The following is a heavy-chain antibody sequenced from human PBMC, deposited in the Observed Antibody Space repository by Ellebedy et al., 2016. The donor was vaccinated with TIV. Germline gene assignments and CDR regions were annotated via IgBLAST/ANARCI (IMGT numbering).Heavy chain of an antibody. CDR3: ARQILTGYSRWYYYGTDV. V-gene: IGHV5-51*01. CDR2: IYPGDSDT. D-gene: IGHD3-9*01. CDR1: GSSFTSYW. J-gene: IGHJ6*02. Sequence: GESLKISXKGSGSSFTSYWIGWVRQMPGKGLEWMGIIYPGDSDTRYSPSFQGQVTISADKSISTAYLQWSSLKASDTAMYYCARQILTGYSRWYYYGTDVWGQGTTVTVSS.